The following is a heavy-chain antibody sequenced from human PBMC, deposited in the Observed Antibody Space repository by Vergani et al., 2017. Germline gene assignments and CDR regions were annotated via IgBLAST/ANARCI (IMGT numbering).Heavy chain of an antibody. CDR2: ISGSGGSK. Sequence: EVQLLESGGGLVQPGGSLRLSCAASGFTFSSYAMSWVRQAPGKGLEWVSAISGSGGSKYYADSVKGRFTISRDNSKNTLYLQMNSLRAEDTAVYYWAGVSYDSSGYYYVGRWDAFDIWGQGTMVTVSS. J-gene: IGHJ3*02. CDR1: GFTFSSYA. V-gene: IGHV3-23*01. CDR3: AGVSYDSSGYYYVGRWDAFDI. D-gene: IGHD3-22*01.